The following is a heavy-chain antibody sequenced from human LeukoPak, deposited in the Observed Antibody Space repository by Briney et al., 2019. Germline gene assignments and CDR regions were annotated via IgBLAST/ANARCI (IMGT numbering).Heavy chain of an antibody. J-gene: IGHJ4*02. CDR3: TKWSTSGSYYTE. V-gene: IGHV3-7*01. CDR1: GFAFRNYW. Sequence: GGSLRLSCAGSGFAFRNYWMGWVRQPPGKGLEWVANIRQDGGDNHYVDSVKGRFTISRDNARNSLSLQMNSLRAEDTAVYYCTKWSTSGSYYTEWGQGTLVIVSS. CDR2: IRQDGGDN. D-gene: IGHD3-10*01.